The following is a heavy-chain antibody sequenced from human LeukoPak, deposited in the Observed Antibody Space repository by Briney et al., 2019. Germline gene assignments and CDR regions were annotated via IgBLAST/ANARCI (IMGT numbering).Heavy chain of an antibody. CDR3: AREGPYTSGWYNMDY. J-gene: IGHJ4*02. Sequence: PRASVKVSCKASGGTFSSYAISWVRQAPGQGLEWMGGIIPIFGTANYAQKFQGRVTMTIDTSMGTAYMELTSLKSDDTAVYYCAREGPYTSGWYNMDYWGQGTLVSVSS. CDR1: GGTFSSYA. CDR2: IIPIFGTA. D-gene: IGHD6-19*01. V-gene: IGHV1-69*05.